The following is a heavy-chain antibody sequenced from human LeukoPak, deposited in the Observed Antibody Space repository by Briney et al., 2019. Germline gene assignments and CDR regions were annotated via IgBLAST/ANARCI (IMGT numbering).Heavy chain of an antibody. J-gene: IGHJ3*02. D-gene: IGHD3-22*01. CDR1: GYSFTSYW. CDR3: ARQKATYYYDSSGLDAFDI. V-gene: IGHV5-51*01. CDR2: IYPGDSDT. Sequence: GESLKISCKGSGYSFTSYWIGWVRQMPGKGLEWMGIIYPGDSDTRYSPSFQGQVTISADKSISTAYLQWSSLKASDTAMYYCARQKATYYYDSSGLDAFDIWGQGTMVTVSS.